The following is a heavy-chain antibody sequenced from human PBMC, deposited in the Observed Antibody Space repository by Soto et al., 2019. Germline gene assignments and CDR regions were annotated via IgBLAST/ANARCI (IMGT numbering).Heavy chain of an antibody. V-gene: IGHV3-23*01. CDR3: AKEVGYSSGYDYFDT. D-gene: IGHD6-19*01. CDR2: ISGSSVST. CDR1: GFTFSSYA. J-gene: IGHJ4*02. Sequence: GGSLRLSCAASGFTFSSYAMSWVRQAPGKGLEWVSGISGSSVSTHYADSVKGRFTISRDNSKNTLYLQMNSLRAEDTAVYYCAKEVGYSSGYDYFDTGAREPWSPSPQ.